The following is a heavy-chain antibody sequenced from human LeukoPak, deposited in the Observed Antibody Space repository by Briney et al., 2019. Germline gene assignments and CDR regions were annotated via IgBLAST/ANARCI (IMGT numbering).Heavy chain of an antibody. V-gene: IGHV1-69*05. CDR3: ARTQPLDCGGDCYHRIEEYYFDY. J-gene: IGHJ4*02. CDR1: GGTFSSYA. D-gene: IGHD2-21*02. CDR2: IIPIFGTA. Sequence: SVKVSFKASGGTFSSYAISWVRQAPGQGLEWMGGIIPIFGTANYAQKFQGRVTITTDESTSTAYMELSSLRSEDTAVYYCARTQPLDCGGDCYHRIEEYYFDYWGQGTLVTVSS.